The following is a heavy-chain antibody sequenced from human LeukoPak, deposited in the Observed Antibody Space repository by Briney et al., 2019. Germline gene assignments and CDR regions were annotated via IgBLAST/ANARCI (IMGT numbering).Heavy chain of an antibody. Sequence: SGTLSLTCAVSGGSISSSNWWSWVRQPPGKGLEWIGEIYHSGSTNYNPSLKSRVTISVDKSKNQFSLKLSSVTAADTAVYYCAREARYGDPAYYYYYMDVWGKGTTVTVSS. V-gene: IGHV4-4*02. CDR3: AREARYGDPAYYYYYMDV. J-gene: IGHJ6*03. D-gene: IGHD4-17*01. CDR1: GGSISSSNW. CDR2: IYHSGST.